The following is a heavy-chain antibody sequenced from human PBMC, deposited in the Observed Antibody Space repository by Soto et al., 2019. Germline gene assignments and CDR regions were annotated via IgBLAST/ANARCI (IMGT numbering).Heavy chain of an antibody. D-gene: IGHD3-10*01. Sequence: GASVKVSCKASGYTFSTYGMHWVRQAPGQSLEWMGWLNGGTGQTRYSQRFQDRVTITRDTSASTGYMELRSLRSEDTAVYYCARGKGMEENYFYYGMDIWGQGTTVTVSS. CDR3: ARGKGMEENYFYYGMDI. CDR2: LNGGTGQT. J-gene: IGHJ6*02. CDR1: GYTFSTYG. V-gene: IGHV1-3*01.